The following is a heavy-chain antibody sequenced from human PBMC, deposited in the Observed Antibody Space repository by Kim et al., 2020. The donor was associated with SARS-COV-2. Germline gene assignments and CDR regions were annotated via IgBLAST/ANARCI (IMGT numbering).Heavy chain of an antibody. D-gene: IGHD2-15*01. Sequence: GGSLRLSCAASGFTFSSYAMHWVRQAPGKGLEWVAVISYDGSNKYYADSVKGRFTISRDNSKNTLYLQMNSLRAEDTAVYYCARDNPVGSGGSCYSGDCYSDVSYFDYWGQGTLVTVSS. CDR1: GFTFSSYA. V-gene: IGHV3-30-3*01. J-gene: IGHJ4*02. CDR3: ARDNPVGSGGSCYSGDCYSDVSYFDY. CDR2: ISYDGSNK.